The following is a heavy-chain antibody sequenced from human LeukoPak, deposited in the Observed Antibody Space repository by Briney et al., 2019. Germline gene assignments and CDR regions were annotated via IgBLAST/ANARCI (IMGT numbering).Heavy chain of an antibody. CDR3: AKTVRALRYFDWLPFDY. Sequence: PGGSLRLSCAASGFTVSSNYMSWVRQAPGKGLEWVSAISGSGGSTYYADSVKGRFTISRDNSKNTLYLQMNSLRAEDTAVYYCAKTVRALRYFDWLPFDYWGQGTLVTVSS. CDR2: ISGSGGST. J-gene: IGHJ4*02. CDR1: GFTVSSNY. V-gene: IGHV3-23*01. D-gene: IGHD3-9*01.